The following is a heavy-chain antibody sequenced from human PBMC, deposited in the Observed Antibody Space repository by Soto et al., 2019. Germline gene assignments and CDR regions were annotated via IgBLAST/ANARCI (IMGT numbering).Heavy chain of an antibody. CDR1: GYTFTGHI. J-gene: IGHJ5*02. Sequence: QVQLVQSGAELKKPGASVKVSCKTSGYTFTGHIIHWLRQAPGQGLEWLGWINPKSGDKLYAQKLQGRVTMTRDTSISTDYMDLTRLTSDDTAVYYCARDLYPAEKNWYDADNYFDPWGQGTLVTVSS. CDR2: INPKSGDK. V-gene: IGHV1-2*02. CDR3: ARDLYPAEKNWYDADNYFDP. D-gene: IGHD3-16*01.